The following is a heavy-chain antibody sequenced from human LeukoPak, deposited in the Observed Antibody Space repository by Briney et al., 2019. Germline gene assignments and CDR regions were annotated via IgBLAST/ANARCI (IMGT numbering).Heavy chain of an antibody. J-gene: IGHJ4*02. V-gene: IGHV1-58*01. CDR2: IVVGSGNT. CDR3: AAVGGSYRSLHYFDY. CDR1: GFTFTSSA. D-gene: IGHD3-16*02. Sequence: SVKVSCKASGFTFTSSAVQWVRQARGQRLEWIGWIVVGSGNTNYAQKFQERVTITRDMSTSTAYMELSSLRSEDTAVYYCAAVGGSYRSLHYFDYWGQGTLVTVSS.